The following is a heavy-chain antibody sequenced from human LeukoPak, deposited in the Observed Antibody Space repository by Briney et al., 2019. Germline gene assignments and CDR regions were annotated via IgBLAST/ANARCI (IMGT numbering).Heavy chain of an antibody. D-gene: IGHD5-18*01. CDR3: ARDQRIQLWLRYFDY. J-gene: IGHJ4*02. CDR1: GFTFSSYA. Sequence: GGSLRLSCAASGFTFSSYAMSWVRQAPGKGLEWVSGISGSDGSTYYADSVKGRFTISRENSKNTLYLQMNSLRAEDTAVYYCARDQRIQLWLRYFDYWGQGTLVTVSS. V-gene: IGHV3-23*01. CDR2: ISGSDGST.